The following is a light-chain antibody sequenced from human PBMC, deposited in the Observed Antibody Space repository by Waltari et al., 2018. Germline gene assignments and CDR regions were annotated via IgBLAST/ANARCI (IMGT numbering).Light chain of an antibody. CDR2: VVS. J-gene: IGLJ2*01. V-gene: IGLV2-8*01. Sequence: QSALPQPPSPSWSPGQSATIPSSGISVVLCGYSFSSCYQPHPAKAPKLIIYVVSKRPSAVPYRFSGSKSNNTATLTGSGLQAEDEADYYCSSYAGSDNFVVFGGGTKLTVL. CDR1: SVVLCGYSF. CDR3: SSYAGSDNFVV.